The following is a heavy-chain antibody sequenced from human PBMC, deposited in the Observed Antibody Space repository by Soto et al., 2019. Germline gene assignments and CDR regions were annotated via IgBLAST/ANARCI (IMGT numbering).Heavy chain of an antibody. J-gene: IGHJ4*02. D-gene: IGHD3-3*01. CDR2: IYYSGST. V-gene: IGHV4-59*01. CDR1: GGSISGYY. CDR3: ASTSTYFWSGYPDY. Sequence: PSETLSLTCTVSGGSISGYYWSWIRQTPGKGLEWIGYIYYSGSTNYNPSLKSRVTISVDTSKNQFSLKLSSVTAADTAVYYCASTSTYFWSGYPDYWGQGTLVTVSS.